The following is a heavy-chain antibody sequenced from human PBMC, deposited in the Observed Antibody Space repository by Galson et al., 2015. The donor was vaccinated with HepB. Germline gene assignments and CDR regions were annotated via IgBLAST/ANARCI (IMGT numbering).Heavy chain of an antibody. J-gene: IGHJ4*02. D-gene: IGHD6-13*01. CDR1: GFSVSNNY. Sequence: SLRLSCAASGFSVSNNYMTWIRQAPGKGLEWVSIIHAGGSAYYADSVKGRFIISRDNSKNELYLQLNSLRAEDTAVYYCARLKAGSTWYVPPYFDYWGQGSLVTVSS. CDR2: IHAGGSA. CDR3: ARLKAGSTWYVPPYFDY. V-gene: IGHV3-53*01.